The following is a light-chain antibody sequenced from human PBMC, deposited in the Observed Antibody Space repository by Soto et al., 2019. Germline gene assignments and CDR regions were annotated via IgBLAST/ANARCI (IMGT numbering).Light chain of an antibody. J-gene: IGKJ4*01. CDR1: QGISSY. CDR3: QQLNSYPRT. Sequence: IQLTQSPSSLSASVGDRVTITCRASQGISSYLAWYQQKPGKALKLLIYAASTLQSGVPSRFSGSGSGTDFTLTISSLQPEDFATYYCQQLNSYPRTFGGGTKVDIK. CDR2: AAS. V-gene: IGKV1-9*01.